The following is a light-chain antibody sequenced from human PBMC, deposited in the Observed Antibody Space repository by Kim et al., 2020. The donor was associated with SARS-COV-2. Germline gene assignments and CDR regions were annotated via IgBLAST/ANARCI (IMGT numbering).Light chain of an antibody. CDR3: QVWDNSSDVV. V-gene: IGLV3-21*04. CDR2: YNS. J-gene: IGLJ2*01. Sequence: SYELTQPPSLSVAPGKTARITCGGNNMGSKSVHWYQQRPGQAPVLVIYYNSDRPSGIPERFSGSNSGNTATLTISMVEAGDEADYYCQVWDNSSDVVFGGGTKLTVL. CDR1: NMGSKS.